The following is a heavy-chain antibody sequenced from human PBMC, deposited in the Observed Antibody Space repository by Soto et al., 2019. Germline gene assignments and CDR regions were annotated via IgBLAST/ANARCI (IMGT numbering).Heavy chain of an antibody. Sequence: QVQLQQWGAGLLKPSETLSLTCAVYGGSFSGYYWSGIRQPPGKGLEWIRELTPSGSTNYNPSLQSRVTSTVDMSKNQFSLKLSSVTGADTAVYYWARAWGGGYCPGDYWGQGTLVTVSS. J-gene: IGHJ4*02. CDR2: LTPSGST. CDR1: GGSFSGYY. D-gene: IGHD5-12*01. V-gene: IGHV4-34*01. CDR3: ARAWGGGYCPGDY.